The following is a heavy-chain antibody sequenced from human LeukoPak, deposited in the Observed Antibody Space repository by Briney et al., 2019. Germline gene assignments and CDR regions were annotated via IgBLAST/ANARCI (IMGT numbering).Heavy chain of an antibody. CDR1: GGSFSGYY. V-gene: IGHV4-34*01. Sequence: PSETLSLTCAVYGGSFSGYYWSWIRQPPGKGLEWIGEINHSGSTNYNPSLKSRVTISVDTSKNRFSLKLSSVTAADTAVYYCASGSIAAAVPPDYWGQGTLVTVSS. CDR2: INHSGST. D-gene: IGHD6-13*01. CDR3: ASGSIAAAVPPDY. J-gene: IGHJ4*02.